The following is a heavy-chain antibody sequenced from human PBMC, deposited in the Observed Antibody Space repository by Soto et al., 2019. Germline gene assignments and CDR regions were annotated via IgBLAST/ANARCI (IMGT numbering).Heavy chain of an antibody. V-gene: IGHV3-7*03. CDR1: GFVFSVYW. D-gene: IGHD2-2*01. CDR2: IKFDGSEK. CDR3: VKDGGYCSSATCYSPRNHYFDA. Sequence: PGGSLRLSCAASGFVFSVYWMSWVRQAPGKGPEWVANIKFDGSEKQYVDSVKGRFTISRDNARNSVFLQMNSLRAGDTAVYYCVKDGGYCSSATCYSPRNHYFDAWGQGTLVTVSS. J-gene: IGHJ5*02.